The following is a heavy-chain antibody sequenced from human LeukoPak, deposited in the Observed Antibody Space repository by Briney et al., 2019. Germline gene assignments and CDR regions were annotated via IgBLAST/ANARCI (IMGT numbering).Heavy chain of an antibody. Sequence: RTSGTLSLTCTVSGGSISSYYWSWIRQPPGKGLEWIGYIYYSGSTNYNPSLKSRVTISVDTSKNQFSLKLSSVTAADTAVYYCARARYSSGWYTVNYFDYWGQGTLVTVSS. CDR1: GGSISSYY. V-gene: IGHV4-59*01. J-gene: IGHJ4*02. CDR2: IYYSGST. CDR3: ARARYSSGWYTVNYFDY. D-gene: IGHD6-19*01.